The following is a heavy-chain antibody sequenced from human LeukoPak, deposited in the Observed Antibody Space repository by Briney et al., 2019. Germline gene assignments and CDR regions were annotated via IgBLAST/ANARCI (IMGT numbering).Heavy chain of an antibody. CDR2: IYCSGST. CDR1: GGSTSSDY. J-gene: IGHJ5*02. Sequence: SETLSLTCIVSGGSTSSDYWSWIRQPPGKGLEWIGYIYCSGSTNYNPSLKSRVTISIDTSKNQFSLKLSSVTAADTAVYYCASLSNGAENWFDPWGQGTLVTVSS. D-gene: IGHD2-8*01. CDR3: ASLSNGAENWFDP. V-gene: IGHV4-59*01.